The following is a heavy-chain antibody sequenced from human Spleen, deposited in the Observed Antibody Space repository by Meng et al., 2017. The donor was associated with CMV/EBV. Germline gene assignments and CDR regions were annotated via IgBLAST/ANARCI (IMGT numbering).Heavy chain of an antibody. CDR2: IYHSENT. CDR1: GGSISSSNW. CDR3: ARFGDDSSKDY. Sequence: LICAVSGGSISSSNWWSWVRQPPGKGLEWIGEIYHSENTNYNPSLKSRVTISVDKSKNQFSLKLSSVTAADTAVYYCARFGDDSSKDYWGQGTLVTVSS. V-gene: IGHV4-4*02. D-gene: IGHD3-16*01. J-gene: IGHJ4*02.